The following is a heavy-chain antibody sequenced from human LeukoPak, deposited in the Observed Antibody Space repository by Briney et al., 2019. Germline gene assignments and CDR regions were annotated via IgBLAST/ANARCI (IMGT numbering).Heavy chain of an antibody. Sequence: GGSLRLSCAASGFLFSSYAMHWVRQAPGKGLEYVSSINSKGGTTYYASSVKGRFTISRDNSKNTLYLQMNSLRAEDTAVYYCAKGNGGTYFHAFDIWGQGTMVTVSS. D-gene: IGHD2-8*01. CDR1: GFLFSSYA. V-gene: IGHV3-64*01. CDR2: INSKGGTT. J-gene: IGHJ3*02. CDR3: AKGNGGTYFHAFDI.